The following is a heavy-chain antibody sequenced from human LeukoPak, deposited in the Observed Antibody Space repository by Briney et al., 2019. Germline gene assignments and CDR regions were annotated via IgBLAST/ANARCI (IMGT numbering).Heavy chain of an antibody. CDR2: ISGGDGNT. J-gene: IGHJ4*02. D-gene: IGHD2-21*02. Sequence: GWSLRLSCAVSEFTFSSYAMSWVGQAPGKGLEWVSTISGGDGNTYYADSVKGRFTISRDNSKNTLYLQMNSLRAEDTAVYFCVTDWRGSSCDGDCLRYWGQGTLVTVSS. V-gene: IGHV3-23*01. CDR1: EFTFSSYA. CDR3: VTDWRGSSCDGDCLRY.